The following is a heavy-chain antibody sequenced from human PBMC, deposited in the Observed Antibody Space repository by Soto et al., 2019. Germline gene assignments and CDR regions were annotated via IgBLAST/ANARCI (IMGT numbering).Heavy chain of an antibody. D-gene: IGHD2-15*01. Sequence: PSETLSLTCTVCGGSISSYYWSWIRQPAGKGLEWIGRIYTSGSTNYNPSLKSRVTMSVDTSKNQLSLKLSSVTAADTAVYYCAREYCSGGSCSAYFDYWGQGTLVTVSS. V-gene: IGHV4-4*07. J-gene: IGHJ4*02. CDR3: AREYCSGGSCSAYFDY. CDR1: GGSISSYY. CDR2: IYTSGST.